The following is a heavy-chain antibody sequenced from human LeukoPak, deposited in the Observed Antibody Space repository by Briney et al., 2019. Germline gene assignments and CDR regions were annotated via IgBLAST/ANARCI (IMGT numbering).Heavy chain of an antibody. Sequence: PGGSLRLSSAASGFTFDDYGMSWVRHAPGKGLEWVSGINWNGGSTGYADSVKGRFTISRDNAKNSLYLQMNSLRAEDTALYHCARDRTGSGSYYNGLDYFDYWGQGTLVTVSS. V-gene: IGHV3-20*01. CDR3: ARDRTGSGSYYNGLDYFDY. CDR2: INWNGGST. J-gene: IGHJ4*02. D-gene: IGHD3-10*01. CDR1: GFTFDDYG.